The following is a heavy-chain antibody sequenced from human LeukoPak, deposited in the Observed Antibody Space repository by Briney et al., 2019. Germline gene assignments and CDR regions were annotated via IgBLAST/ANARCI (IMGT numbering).Heavy chain of an antibody. Sequence: SETLSLTCTVSGGSISSSSYYWGWIRQPPGKGLEWIGSIYYSGSTYYNPSLKSRVTISVDTSKNQFSLKLSSVTAADTAVYYCARVQGYYDFWSGYNNGFDPWGQGTLVTVSS. D-gene: IGHD3-3*01. J-gene: IGHJ5*02. CDR3: ARVQGYYDFWSGYNNGFDP. V-gene: IGHV4-39*01. CDR2: IYYSGST. CDR1: GGSISSSSYY.